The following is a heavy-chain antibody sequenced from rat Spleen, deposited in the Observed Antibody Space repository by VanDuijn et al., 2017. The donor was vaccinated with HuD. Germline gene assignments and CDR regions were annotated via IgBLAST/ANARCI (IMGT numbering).Heavy chain of an antibody. CDR1: GFTFSDYY. CDR2: ISYDGSST. CDR3: ATPTPGIPFAY. Sequence: EVQLVESGGGLVQPGRSLKLSCAASGFTFSDYYMAWVRQAPKKGLEWVATISYDGSSTYYRDSVKGRFTISRDNAKNTLSLQMDSLRTEDTATYYCATPTPGIPFAYWGQGTLVTVSS. J-gene: IGHJ3*01. D-gene: IGHD1-4*01. V-gene: IGHV5-7*01.